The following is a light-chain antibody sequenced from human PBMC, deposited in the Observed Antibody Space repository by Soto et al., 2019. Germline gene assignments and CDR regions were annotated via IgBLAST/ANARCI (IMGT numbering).Light chain of an antibody. CDR2: WAS. V-gene: IGKV4-1*01. CDR3: QQYYSTPYT. Sequence: DIVMTQSPDSLAVSLGERATINCKSSQSVLYSSNNKNYLAWYQQKPGQPPKLHIYWASTRESGVPDRFSGSGSGTDFTLTISSLQAEDVAVYYGQQYYSTPYTLGQGTKLEIK. J-gene: IGKJ2*01. CDR1: QSVLYSSNNKNY.